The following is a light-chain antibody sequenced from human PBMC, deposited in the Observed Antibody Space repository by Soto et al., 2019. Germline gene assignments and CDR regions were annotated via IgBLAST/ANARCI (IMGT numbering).Light chain of an antibody. CDR1: QSIGRN. CDR3: QQSYSTPPT. CDR2: TSS. Sequence: DIQRTQSPASLSASVADRVTISCRSSQSIGRNLNWYQQKPGKAPTLLIFTSSSLQSGVPSRFSGSGSGTDFILTISSLQPEDFATYYCQQSYSTPPTFGQGTKVDIK. J-gene: IGKJ1*01. V-gene: IGKV1-39*01.